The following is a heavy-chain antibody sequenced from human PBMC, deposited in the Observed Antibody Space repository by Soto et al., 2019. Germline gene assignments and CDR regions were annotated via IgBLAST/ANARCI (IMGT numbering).Heavy chain of an antibody. CDR1: GYTFTSYG. CDR3: ARDQVRCSGGSCYSPPYYYYGMDG. J-gene: IGHJ6*02. CDR2: ISAYNGNT. Sequence: ASVKVSFKASGYTFTSYGISWVRQAPGQGLEWMGWISAYNGNTNYAQKLQGRVTMTTDTSTSTAYMELRSLRSDDTAVYYCARDQVRCSGGSCYSPPYYYYGMDGWGQGNTVTVSS. V-gene: IGHV1-18*01. D-gene: IGHD2-15*01.